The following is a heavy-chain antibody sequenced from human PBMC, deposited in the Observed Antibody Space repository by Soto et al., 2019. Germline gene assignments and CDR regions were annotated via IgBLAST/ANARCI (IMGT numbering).Heavy chain of an antibody. D-gene: IGHD1-26*01. J-gene: IGHJ1*01. CDR3: ASSGWDGDEYFQH. CDR1: GFTFSSYS. V-gene: IGHV3-21*01. Sequence: GGSLRLSCAASGFTFSSYSMNWVRQAPGKGLEWVSSISSSSSYIYYADSVKGRFTISRDNAKNSLYLQMNSLRAEDTAVYYCASSGWDGDEYFQHWGQGTLVTVSS. CDR2: ISSSSSYI.